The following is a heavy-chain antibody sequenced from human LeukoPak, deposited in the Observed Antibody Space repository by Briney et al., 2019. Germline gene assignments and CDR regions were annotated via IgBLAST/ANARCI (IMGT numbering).Heavy chain of an antibody. CDR3: ARGFQDGCNLKLTAGYYFDY. CDR1: GGSFSGYY. V-gene: IGHV4-34*01. CDR2: INHSGST. D-gene: IGHD5-24*01. Sequence: SETLSLTCAVYGGSFSGYYWSWIRQPPGKGLEWIGEINHSGSTNYNPSLKSRVTISVDTSKNQFSLKLSSVTAADTAVYYCARGFQDGCNLKLTAGYYFDYWGQGTLVTVSS. J-gene: IGHJ4*02.